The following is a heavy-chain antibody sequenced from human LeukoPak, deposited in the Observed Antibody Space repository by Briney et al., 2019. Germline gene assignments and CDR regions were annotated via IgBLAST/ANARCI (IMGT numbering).Heavy chain of an antibody. Sequence: ASVKVSCKASGYTFTSYDINWVRQATGQGLEWMGWMNPSSGNTGYAQKFQGRVTMTRNTSISTAYMELSSLRSEDTAVYYCARVDRIFGVVIGYWGQGTLVTVSS. J-gene: IGHJ4*02. CDR2: MNPSSGNT. V-gene: IGHV1-8*01. D-gene: IGHD3-3*01. CDR3: ARVDRIFGVVIGY. CDR1: GYTFTSYD.